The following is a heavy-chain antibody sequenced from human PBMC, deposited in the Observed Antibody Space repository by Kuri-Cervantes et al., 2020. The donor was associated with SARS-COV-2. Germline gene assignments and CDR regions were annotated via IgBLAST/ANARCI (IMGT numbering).Heavy chain of an antibody. V-gene: IGHV3-33*06. CDR2: MWFIGGNE. CDR3: AKDIDRGVITLVDY. J-gene: IGHJ4*02. Sequence: GGSLRLSCAASGFPFNSYGMHWVRRAPGMGLEWVAVMWFIGGNEHYAESVKGRFTISRDNSKNTLYLQMNSLRAEDTAVYYCAKDIDRGVITLVDYWGQGTLVTVSS. CDR1: GFPFNSYG. D-gene: IGHD3-10*01.